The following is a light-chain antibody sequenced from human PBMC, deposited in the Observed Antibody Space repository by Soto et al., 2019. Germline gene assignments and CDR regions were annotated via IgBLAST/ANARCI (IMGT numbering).Light chain of an antibody. J-gene: IGLJ2*01. CDR3: SSYTHSTTLV. V-gene: IGLV2-14*01. CDR2: EVT. CDR1: SSDVGAFKY. Sequence: SALTQPASVSGSPGQSITISCTGTSSDVGAFKYVSWYQQYPGKAPKLIIEEVTNRPSGVSSRFSGSKSGNTASLTISGLQADDEADYYCSSYTHSTTLVFGGGTKLTVL.